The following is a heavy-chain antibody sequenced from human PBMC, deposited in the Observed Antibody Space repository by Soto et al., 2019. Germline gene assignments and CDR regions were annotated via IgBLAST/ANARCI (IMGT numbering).Heavy chain of an antibody. V-gene: IGHV3-21*01. D-gene: IGHD2-2*01. CDR1: GFTFSSYS. CDR3: AREIVVARGASYFDY. J-gene: IGHJ4*02. Sequence: GGSLRLSYAAAGFTFSSYSMNWVRQAPGKGLEWVSSISSSSSYIYYADSVKGRFTISRDNAKNSLYLQMNSLRAEDTAVYYCAREIVVARGASYFDYWGPGTLVTVS. CDR2: ISSSSSYI.